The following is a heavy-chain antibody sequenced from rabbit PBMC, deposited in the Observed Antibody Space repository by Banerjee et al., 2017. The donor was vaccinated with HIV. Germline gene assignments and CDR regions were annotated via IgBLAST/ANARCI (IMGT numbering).Heavy chain of an antibody. Sequence: QEQLEESGGDLVKPGASLTLTCTASGFSFSSSYWIYWVRQAPGKGLEWIACVYGGSSGSTYYASWVNGRFTISSDNAQNTVDLQMNSLTAADTATYFCARDYSSGWGAFNLWGPGTLVTVS. CDR2: VYGGSSGST. D-gene: IGHD4-1*01. V-gene: IGHV1S45*01. CDR3: ARDYSSGWGAFNL. CDR1: GFSFSSSYW. J-gene: IGHJ4*01.